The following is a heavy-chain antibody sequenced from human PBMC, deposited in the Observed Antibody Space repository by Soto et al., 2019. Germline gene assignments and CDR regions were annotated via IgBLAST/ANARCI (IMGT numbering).Heavy chain of an antibody. Sequence: QVQLVESGGGVVQPGTSLRLSCAASGFTFSRHGMHWVRQTPGKGLEWLAVILNDASGHWYADSVKGRFTISRDNFENTLYLQMNGLRLEDTALYYCARDDDYPDTGFYSWGQGTLVTVSS. CDR2: ILNDASGH. J-gene: IGHJ4*02. CDR3: ARDDDYPDTGFYS. V-gene: IGHV3-33*01. CDR1: GFTFSRHG. D-gene: IGHD4-17*01.